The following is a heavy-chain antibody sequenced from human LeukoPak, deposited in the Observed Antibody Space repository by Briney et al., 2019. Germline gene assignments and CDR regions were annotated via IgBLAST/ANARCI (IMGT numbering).Heavy chain of an antibody. J-gene: IGHJ3*01. Sequence: GGSLRLSCAASGFTFSTYWMHWVRQAPGKGLVWVSCINSDGSSPSYADSVKGRFTITRDDSKNTLYLQMDSLRAEDTAIYYCAKCRTSCQGNGFDVWGQGTVVTVSS. D-gene: IGHD1-14*01. CDR2: INSDGSSP. CDR3: AKCRTSCQGNGFDV. V-gene: IGHV3-74*01. CDR1: GFTFSTYW.